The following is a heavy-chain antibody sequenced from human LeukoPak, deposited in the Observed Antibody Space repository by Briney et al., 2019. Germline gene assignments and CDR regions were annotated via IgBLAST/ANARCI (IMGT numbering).Heavy chain of an antibody. D-gene: IGHD6-13*01. V-gene: IGHV3-30*01. J-gene: IGHJ6*03. CDR1: GFTFSSYA. CDR3: AREPRSSWYPYYYYYYMDV. Sequence: GRSLRLSCAASGFTFSSYAMHWVRQAPGKGLEWVAVISYDGSNKYYADSVKGRFTISRDNSKNTLYLQMNSLRAEDTAVYYCAREPRSSWYPYYYYYYMDVWGKGTTVTVSS. CDR2: ISYDGSNK.